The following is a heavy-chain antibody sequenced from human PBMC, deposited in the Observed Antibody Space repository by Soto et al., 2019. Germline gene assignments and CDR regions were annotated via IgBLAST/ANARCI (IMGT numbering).Heavy chain of an antibody. D-gene: IGHD5-18*01. J-gene: IGHJ5*02. CDR1: GGSINSYY. CDR3: AKDSGYNYGYFRWFDP. CDR2: IFYSGST. Sequence: SETLSLTCTVSGGSINSYYWSWIRQPPGKGLEWIGHIFYSGSTNYNPALKSRVTISVDTSKSQFSLKLSSVTAADTAVYYCAKDSGYNYGYFRWFDPWGQGTLVTVSS. V-gene: IGHV4-59*01.